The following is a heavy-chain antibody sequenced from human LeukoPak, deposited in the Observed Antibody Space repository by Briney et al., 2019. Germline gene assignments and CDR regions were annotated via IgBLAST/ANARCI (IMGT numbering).Heavy chain of an antibody. Sequence: GGSLRLSCAASGFTFSSYAMSWVRQAPGKGLEWVSAISGSGGSTYYADSVKGRFTISSDNAKNSLYLQMNSLRAEDTAVYYCARDRGAATGIRKGYYYGMDVWGQGTTVTVSS. J-gene: IGHJ6*02. CDR2: ISGSGGST. CDR3: ARDRGAATGIRKGYYYGMDV. D-gene: IGHD2-15*01. V-gene: IGHV3-23*01. CDR1: GFTFSSYA.